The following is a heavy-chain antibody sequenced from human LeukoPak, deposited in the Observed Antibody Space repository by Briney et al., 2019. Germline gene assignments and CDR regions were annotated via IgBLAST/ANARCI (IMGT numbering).Heavy chain of an antibody. CDR3: ATSGRVPYYYYGMDV. V-gene: IGHV1-24*01. D-gene: IGHD3-10*01. J-gene: IGHJ6*02. CDR1: GYTLTELS. Sequence: ASVKVSCKVSGYTLTELSMHWVRQAPGKGLERMGGFDPEDGETIYAQKFQGRVTMTEDTSTDTAYMELSSLRSEDTAVYYCATSGRVPYYYYGMDVWGQGTTVTVSS. CDR2: FDPEDGET.